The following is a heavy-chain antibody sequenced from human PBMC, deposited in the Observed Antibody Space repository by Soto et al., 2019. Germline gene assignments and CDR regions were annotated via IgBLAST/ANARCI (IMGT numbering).Heavy chain of an antibody. CDR2: IYPAGPT. D-gene: IGHD6-19*01. CDR1: GFTVSGMF. CDR3: ARDADSSGLHY. J-gene: IGHJ4*02. V-gene: IGHV3-53*01. Sequence: GSLRLPCAASGFTVSGMFMNWVRQAPRKGLEWVSVIYPAGPTYYADSVKGRFTISRDKSKNTMFRQLNNLRAEDTAVYYCARDADSSGLHYWGQGTLVTVSS.